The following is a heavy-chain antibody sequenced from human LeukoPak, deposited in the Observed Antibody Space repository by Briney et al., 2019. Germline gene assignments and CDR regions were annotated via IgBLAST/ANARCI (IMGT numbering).Heavy chain of an antibody. CDR2: INPNSGGT. J-gene: IGHJ4*02. CDR1: GYTFTGYY. CDR3: AREAYYDSSGYYY. D-gene: IGHD3-22*01. Sequence: ASVKVSCKASGYTFTGYYMHWVRQAPGQGLEWMGRINPNSGGTNYAQKFQGRVTMTRDTSNSTAYMELSRLRSDDTAVYYCAREAYYDSSGYYYWGQGTLVTVSS. V-gene: IGHV1-2*06.